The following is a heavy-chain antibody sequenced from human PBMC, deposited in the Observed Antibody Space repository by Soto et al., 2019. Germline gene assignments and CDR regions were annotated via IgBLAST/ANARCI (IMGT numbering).Heavy chain of an antibody. J-gene: IGHJ4*02. CDR2: INAGNGNT. V-gene: IGHV1-3*05. CDR3: ARSLVVVTALDY. CDR1: GYTFTSYA. D-gene: IGHD2-21*02. Sequence: QVQLVQSGAEEKKPGASVKVSCKASGYTFTSYAMHWVRQAPGQRLEWMGWINAGNGNTKYSPKFQGXAXVXRXXSASTADMELSTLTSEDTAVYYCARSLVVVTALDYWGQGTLVTVSS.